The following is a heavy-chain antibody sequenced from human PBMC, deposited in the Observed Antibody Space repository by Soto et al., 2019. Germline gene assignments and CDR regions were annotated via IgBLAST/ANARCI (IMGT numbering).Heavy chain of an antibody. J-gene: IGHJ4*02. V-gene: IGHV3-23*01. CDR3: AKGLFGYSCFDN. CDR2: ISNSGVST. D-gene: IGHD3-22*01. Sequence: GGSLRLSCAASGFTFSTYAMSWVRQAPGKGLEWISAISNSGVSTYYADSVKGRFTISRDNSNNTLFLHMNSLRAEDTAIYYCAKGLFGYSCFDNWGQGALVTVSS. CDR1: GFTFSTYA.